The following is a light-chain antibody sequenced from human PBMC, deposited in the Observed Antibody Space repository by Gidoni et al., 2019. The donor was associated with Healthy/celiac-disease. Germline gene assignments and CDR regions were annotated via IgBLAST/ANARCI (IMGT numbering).Light chain of an antibody. J-gene: IGKJ2*01. CDR2: WAS. Sequence: VSLGERATINCKSSQSVLYSSNNKNYLAWYQQKPGQPPKLLIYWASTRESGVPDRFSGSGSGTDFTLTISSLQAEDVAVYYCQQYYSTPPTFGQGTKLEIK. V-gene: IGKV4-1*01. CDR3: QQYYSTPPT. CDR1: QSVLYSSNNKNY.